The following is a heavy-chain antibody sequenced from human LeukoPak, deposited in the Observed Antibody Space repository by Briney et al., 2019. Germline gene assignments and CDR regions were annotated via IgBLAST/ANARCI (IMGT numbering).Heavy chain of an antibody. CDR3: AKGKHSGSYPTQDAFDI. CDR2: ISGSGGST. D-gene: IGHD1-26*01. Sequence: GGSLSLSCAASGFTFSSYAMSWVRQAPGKGLEWVSAISGSGGSTYYADSVKGRFTISRDNSKNTLYLQMNSLRAEDTAVYYCAKGKHSGSYPTQDAFDIWGQGTMVTVSS. J-gene: IGHJ3*02. CDR1: GFTFSSYA. V-gene: IGHV3-23*01.